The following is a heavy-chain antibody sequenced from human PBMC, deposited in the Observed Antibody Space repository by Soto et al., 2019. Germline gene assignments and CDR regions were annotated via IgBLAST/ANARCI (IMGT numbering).Heavy chain of an antibody. J-gene: IGHJ6*02. CDR2: IDSSTKYT. CDR3: AREYYYTMDV. CDR1: GFTFRDYY. V-gene: IGHV3-11*05. Sequence: QVQLVESGGGLVRPGGSLRLSCEASGFTFRDYYMTWFRQAPGKGLEWLSYIDSSTKYTNYADSVKGRFTISRDNAENSLYLQMNSLRADDTAVYYCAREYYYTMDVWGQGTMVTVSS.